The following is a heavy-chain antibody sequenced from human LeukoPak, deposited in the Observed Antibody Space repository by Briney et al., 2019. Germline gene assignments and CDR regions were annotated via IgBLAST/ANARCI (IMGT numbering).Heavy chain of an antibody. J-gene: IGHJ4*02. V-gene: IGHV3-48*03. Sequence: GGSLRLSCAGSGFTFSSFEMNWVRQAPGKGLEWVSYISIRANNIYYADSVKGRFTISRDNAKNSLYLQMNSLRAEDTAVYYCARNQRALLSPRLEYWGQGTLVTVSS. CDR3: ARNQRALLSPRLEY. CDR2: ISIRANNI. D-gene: IGHD2-21*02. CDR1: GFTFSSFE.